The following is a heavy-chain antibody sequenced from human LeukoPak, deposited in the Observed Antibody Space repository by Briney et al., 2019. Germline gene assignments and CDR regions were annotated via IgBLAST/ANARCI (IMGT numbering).Heavy chain of an antibody. CDR2: MSGSGGGT. V-gene: IGHV3-23*01. D-gene: IGHD6-25*01. CDR1: GFTFSSST. Sequence: QPGGSLRLSCAASGFTFSSSTMSWVRQTPGKGLEWVSTMSGSGGGTYYADSVKGRFTVSRDNSKNTLYLQMNNLRVEDTAVYYCAKGDPPGYWGQGTLVTVSS. CDR3: AKGDPPGY. J-gene: IGHJ1*01.